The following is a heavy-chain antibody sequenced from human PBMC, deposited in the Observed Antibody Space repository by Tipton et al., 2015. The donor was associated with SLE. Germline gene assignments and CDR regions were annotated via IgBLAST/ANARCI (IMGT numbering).Heavy chain of an antibody. J-gene: IGHJ4*02. CDR1: GFTFSSYG. CDR2: ISSNGGST. D-gene: IGHD5-18*01. CDR3: AKDGDTAMN. Sequence: SGFTFSSYGMHWVRQAPGKGLEYVSAISSNGGSTYYADSVKGRFTISRDNSKNSLYLQMNSLRTEDTALYYCAKDGDTAMNWGQGTLVTVSS. V-gene: IGHV3-64*04.